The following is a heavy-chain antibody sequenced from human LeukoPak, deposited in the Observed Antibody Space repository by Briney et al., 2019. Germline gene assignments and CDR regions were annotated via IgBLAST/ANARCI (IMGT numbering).Heavy chain of an antibody. D-gene: IGHD1-14*01. J-gene: IGHJ4*02. CDR1: GGSISSGGYY. Sequence: PSETLSHTCTVSGGSISSGGYYWSWIRQHPGKGLEWIGYIYYSGSTYYNPSLKSRVTISVDTSKNQFSLKLSSVTAADTAVYYCARIPNQSKYSVGDYRGQGTLVTVSS. V-gene: IGHV4-31*03. CDR3: ARIPNQSKYSVGDY. CDR2: IYYSGST.